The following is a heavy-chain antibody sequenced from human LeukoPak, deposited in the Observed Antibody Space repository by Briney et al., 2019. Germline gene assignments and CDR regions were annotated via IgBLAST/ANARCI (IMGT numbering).Heavy chain of an antibody. CDR2: IYHSGST. CDR3: ARGPKGWSGSYFDY. CDR1: GGSISSGGYS. Sequence: SETLSLTCAVSGGSISSGGYSWSWIRQPPGKGLEWIGYIYHSGSTYYNPSLKSRVTISVDRSKNQFSLKLSSVTAADTAVYYCARGPKGWSGSYFDYWGQGTLVTVSS. V-gene: IGHV4-30-2*01. J-gene: IGHJ4*02. D-gene: IGHD1-26*01.